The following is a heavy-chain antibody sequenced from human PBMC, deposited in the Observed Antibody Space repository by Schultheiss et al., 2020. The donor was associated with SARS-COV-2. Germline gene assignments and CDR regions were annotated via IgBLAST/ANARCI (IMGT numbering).Heavy chain of an antibody. Sequence: SVKVSCKASGGTFSSYAISWVRQAPGQGLEWMGGIIPIFGTANYAQKFQGRVTITADESTSTAYMELSSLRSEDTAVYYCAREQDCSSTSCRRSDGMDVWGQGTTVTVSS. CDR3: AREQDCSSTSCRRSDGMDV. D-gene: IGHD2-2*01. CDR1: GGTFSSYA. J-gene: IGHJ6*02. CDR2: IIPIFGTA. V-gene: IGHV1-69*13.